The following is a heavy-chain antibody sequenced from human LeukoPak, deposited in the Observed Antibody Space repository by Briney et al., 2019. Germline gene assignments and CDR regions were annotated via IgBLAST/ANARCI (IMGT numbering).Heavy chain of an antibody. J-gene: IGHJ5*02. D-gene: IGHD6-6*01. CDR1: GFTFSSYG. CDR2: IRYDGSNK. V-gene: IGHV3-30*02. Sequence: VGSLRLSCAASGFTFSSYGMHWVRQAPGKGLEWVAFIRYDGSNKYYADSVKGRFTISRDNSKNTLYLQMNSLRAEDTAVYYCAKERTIAARPEIWFDPWGQGTLVTVSS. CDR3: AKERTIAARPEIWFDP.